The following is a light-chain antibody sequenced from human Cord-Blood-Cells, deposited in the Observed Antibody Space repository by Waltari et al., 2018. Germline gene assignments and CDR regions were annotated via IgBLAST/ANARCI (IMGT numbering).Light chain of an antibody. V-gene: IGKV1-39*01. CDR1: QSISSY. CDR2: AAT. CDR3: QQSYSTPRT. Sequence: DIQMTKSPSSLSDSLGDRVTITCRAIQSISSYLNWYQQKPEKAPKLLIYAATSLQSGVPSRFSGSGSGTDFPLTISSLQPEDVATYYCQQSYSTPRTFGQGTKLEIK. J-gene: IGKJ2*02.